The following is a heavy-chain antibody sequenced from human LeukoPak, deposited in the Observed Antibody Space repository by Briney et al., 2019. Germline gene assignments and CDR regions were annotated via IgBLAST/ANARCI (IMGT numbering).Heavy chain of an antibody. D-gene: IGHD5-24*01. CDR2: IYYSGNT. Sequence: SETLSLTCTVSGSSISSYYWSWIRQPPGKGLEWIGYIYYSGNTYYNPSLKSRVTISVDTSKNPLSLKLSSVTAADTAVYYCARGKRDGNNYYWGQGTLVTVSS. CDR1: GSSISSYY. J-gene: IGHJ4*02. V-gene: IGHV4-59*01. CDR3: ARGKRDGNNYY.